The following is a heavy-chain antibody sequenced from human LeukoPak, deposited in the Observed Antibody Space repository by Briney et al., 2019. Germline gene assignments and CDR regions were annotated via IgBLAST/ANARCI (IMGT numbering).Heavy chain of an antibody. J-gene: IGHJ4*02. CDR3: ARDRSFWGIADH. CDR1: GGSIRSYY. V-gene: IGHV4-59*01. D-gene: IGHD6-13*01. CDR2: IYYSGST. Sequence: PSETLSLTCTVSGGSIRSYYWSWIRQPPGKGLEWIAYIYYSGSTNYNPSLKSRVTISVDTSKNQFSLKLSSVTAADTAVYYCARDRSFWGIADHWGQGTLVTVSS.